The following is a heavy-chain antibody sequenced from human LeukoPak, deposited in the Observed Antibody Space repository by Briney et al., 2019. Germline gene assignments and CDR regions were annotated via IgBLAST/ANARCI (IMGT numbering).Heavy chain of an antibody. J-gene: IGHJ3*02. V-gene: IGHV4-34*01. Sequence: SATLSLTCAVYGGSFSGYYWSWIRQPPGKGLEWIGEINHSGSTNYNPSLKSRVTISVDTSKNQFSLKLSSVTAADTAVYYCARGHCRRYRSSTFRAFDIWGQGTMVTVSS. CDR2: INHSGST. D-gene: IGHD2-2*01. CDR3: ARGHCRRYRSSTFRAFDI. CDR1: GGSFSGYY.